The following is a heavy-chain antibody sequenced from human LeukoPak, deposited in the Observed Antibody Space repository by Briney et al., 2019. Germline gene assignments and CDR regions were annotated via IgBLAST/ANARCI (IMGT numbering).Heavy chain of an antibody. D-gene: IGHD3-3*01. J-gene: IGHJ3*02. CDR1: GFTFSSYG. Sequence: GGSLRLSCAASGFTFSSYGMHWVRQAPGKGLEWVAVISYDGSNKYYADSVKGRFTISRDNSKNTLYLQMSSLRAEDTAVYYCAKGSGYYDFWSGYYRFDAFDIWGQGTMVTVSS. CDR2: ISYDGSNK. V-gene: IGHV3-30*18. CDR3: AKGSGYYDFWSGYYRFDAFDI.